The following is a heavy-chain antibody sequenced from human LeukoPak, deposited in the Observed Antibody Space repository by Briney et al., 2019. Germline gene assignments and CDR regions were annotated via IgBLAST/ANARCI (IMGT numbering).Heavy chain of an antibody. Sequence: GGSLRLSCAASGFTFSTYWMHWVRQPPGKGRVWVSRINGDGTQTNYADSVKGRFTVSRDNAKNTLYLQMNSPRADDTAVYFCIRDLRDHDYWGQGALVTVSS. V-gene: IGHV3-74*01. CDR2: INGDGTQT. CDR3: IRDLRDHDY. CDR1: GFTFSTYW. J-gene: IGHJ4*02.